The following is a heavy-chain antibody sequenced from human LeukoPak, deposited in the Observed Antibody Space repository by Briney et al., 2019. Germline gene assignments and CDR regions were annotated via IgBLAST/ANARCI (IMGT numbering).Heavy chain of an antibody. CDR2: ISGSGGST. CDR1: GFTFSSYA. V-gene: IGHV3-23*01. D-gene: IGHD4-17*01. J-gene: IGHJ5*02. CDR3: AKAAYGDYVNWFDP. Sequence: PGGSLRLSCAASGFTFSSYAMSWVRQAPGKGLEWVSAISGSGGSTYYADSVNGRFTISRDNSKNTLYLQMNSLRAEDTALYYCAKAAYGDYVNWFDPWGQGILVIVSS.